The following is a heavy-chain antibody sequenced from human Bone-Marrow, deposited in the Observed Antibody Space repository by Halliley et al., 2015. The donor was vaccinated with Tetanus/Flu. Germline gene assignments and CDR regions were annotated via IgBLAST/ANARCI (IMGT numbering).Heavy chain of an antibody. CDR1: GVYISNGGCS. CDR3: ARSPANPYYHALDV. Sequence: TLSLTCTVSGVYISNGGCSWTWIRQPPGRGLEWIGYIYQSGSTYYNPSLRSRVTISVDRSKNQFSVNLSSVTAADTAVYYCARSPANPYYHALDVWGQGTTVTVSS. J-gene: IGHJ6*02. CDR2: IYQSGST. V-gene: IGHV4-30-2*01.